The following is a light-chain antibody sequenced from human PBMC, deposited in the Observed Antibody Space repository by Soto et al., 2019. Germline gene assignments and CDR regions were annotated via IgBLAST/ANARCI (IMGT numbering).Light chain of an antibody. CDR2: SAY. CDR3: LQDYSYPYT. V-gene: IGKV1-6*01. Sequence: AIQMTQSPSSLSASVGDRVTITCRASQDIKNDLGWYQQKPGRAPKLLMYSAYTVHTEVPSRFSGSGSGSVFTLTISSLQPEDFATYYCLQDYSYPYTFGHGTKLEIK. CDR1: QDIKND. J-gene: IGKJ2*01.